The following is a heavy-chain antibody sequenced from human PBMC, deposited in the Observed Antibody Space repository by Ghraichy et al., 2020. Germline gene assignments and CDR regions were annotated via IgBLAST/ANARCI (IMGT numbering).Heavy chain of an antibody. V-gene: IGHV1-69*13. CDR1: GGTFSSYA. J-gene: IGHJ5*02. CDR2: IIPIFGTA. CDR3: ASYNDSSGYDWFDP. D-gene: IGHD3-22*01. Sequence: SVKVSCKASGGTFSSYAISWVRQAPGQGLEWMGGIIPIFGTANYAQKFQGRVTITADESTSTAYMELSSLRSEDTAVYYCASYNDSSGYDWFDPWGQGTLVTVSS.